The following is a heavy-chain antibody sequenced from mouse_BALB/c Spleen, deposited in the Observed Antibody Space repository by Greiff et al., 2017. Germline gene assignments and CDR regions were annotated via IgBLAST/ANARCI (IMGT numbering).Heavy chain of an antibody. CDR2: ISSGGSYT. Sequence: EVQGVESGGDLVKPGGSLKLSCAASGFTFSSYGMSWVRQTPDKRLEWVATISSGGSYTYYPDSVKGRFTISRDNAKNTLYLQMSSLKSEDTAMYYCARQANWDRYFDVWGAGTTVTVSS. CDR1: GFTFSSYG. D-gene: IGHD4-1*01. CDR3: ARQANWDRYFDV. V-gene: IGHV5-6*01. J-gene: IGHJ1*01.